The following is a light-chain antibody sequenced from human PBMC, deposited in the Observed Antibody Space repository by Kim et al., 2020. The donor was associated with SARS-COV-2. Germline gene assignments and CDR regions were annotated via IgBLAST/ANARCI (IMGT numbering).Light chain of an antibody. CDR1: QSVSSY. V-gene: IGKV3-11*01. CDR3: QQRSNSLT. CDR2: DAS. J-gene: IGKJ4*01. Sequence: LPQGEIANRLCRARQSVSSYLAWDRQKPGQAPSRLIYDASNRATGIIARFSGSGAGTDFTLTISSLEPEDFAVYYCQQRSNSLTFGGGTKVDIK.